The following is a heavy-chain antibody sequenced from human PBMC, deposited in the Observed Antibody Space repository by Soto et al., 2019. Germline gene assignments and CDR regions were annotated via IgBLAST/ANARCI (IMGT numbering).Heavy chain of an antibody. D-gene: IGHD3-22*01. J-gene: IGHJ5*02. Sequence: TLSLTCTVSGGSISSGGYYWSWIRQHPGKGLEWIGYIYYSGSTYYNPSLKSRVTISVDTSKNQFSRKLSSVTAADTAVYYCARQHVVVTANRYESREYNWFDPWGQGTLVTVSS. CDR1: GGSISSGGYY. V-gene: IGHV4-31*03. CDR3: ARQHVVVTANRYESREYNWFDP. CDR2: IYYSGST.